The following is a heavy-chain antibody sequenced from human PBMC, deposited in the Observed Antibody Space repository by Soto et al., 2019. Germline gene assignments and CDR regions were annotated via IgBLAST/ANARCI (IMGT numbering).Heavy chain of an antibody. V-gene: IGHV3-74*01. CDR2: ILNDGTTT. Sequence: EVQLVESGGGLVQPGGSLRLSCTASGFTFSSQWLHWVRQAPGKGLMWISRILNDGTTTNYADSVKGRFTVSRDNAKKSISLQMNNLRAEDTAVYYCATWRGGYTYGLDHWGQGTPVTASS. D-gene: IGHD5-18*01. CDR1: GFTFSSQW. J-gene: IGHJ4*02. CDR3: ATWRGGYTYGLDH.